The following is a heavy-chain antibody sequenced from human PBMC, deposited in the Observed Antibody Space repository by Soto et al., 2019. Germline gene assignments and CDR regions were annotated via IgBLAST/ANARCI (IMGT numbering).Heavy chain of an antibody. CDR2: IKSRAAGGAI. CDR3: TTDGSFGGVVVAFHL. J-gene: IGHJ3*01. CDR1: GFSFRDAW. Sequence: EVQMVESGGGLVKPGGSLRLSCAVSGFSFRDAWMNCVRQAPGKGLEWVGRIKSRAAGGAIDYAAPVKGRFTISRDDSEDTLYLQINSLKTEDTAMYYCTTDGSFGGVVVAFHLWGQGTMLSVSS. V-gene: IGHV3-15*07. D-gene: IGHD3-10*01.